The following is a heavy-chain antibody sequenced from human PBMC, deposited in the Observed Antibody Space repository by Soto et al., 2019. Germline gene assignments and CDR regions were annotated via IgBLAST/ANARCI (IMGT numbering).Heavy chain of an antibody. D-gene: IGHD5-18*01. CDR3: ARVDKAMIGFGAFDI. V-gene: IGHV1-18*01. Sequence: VASVKVSCKASGYTFTGYGISWVRQAPGQGLEWMGWISAYNGNTNYAQKLQGRVTMTTDTSTSTAYMELRSLRSDDTAVYYCARVDKAMIGFGAFDIWGQGTMVTVSS. J-gene: IGHJ3*02. CDR1: GYTFTGYG. CDR2: ISAYNGNT.